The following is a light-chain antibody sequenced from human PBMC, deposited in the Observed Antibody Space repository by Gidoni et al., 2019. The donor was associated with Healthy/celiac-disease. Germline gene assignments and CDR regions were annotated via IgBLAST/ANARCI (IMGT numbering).Light chain of an antibody. CDR2: LGS. CDR3: MQALQTWT. J-gene: IGKJ1*01. CDR1: QGLLHSNGYNY. Sequence: DIVMTKSPLSLPVTPGEPASISCRSSQGLLHSNGYNYLDWYLQKPGQSPQLLIYLGSNRASGVPDRFSGSGSGTDFTLKISRVEAEDVGVYYCMQALQTWTFGQGTKVEIK. V-gene: IGKV2-28*01.